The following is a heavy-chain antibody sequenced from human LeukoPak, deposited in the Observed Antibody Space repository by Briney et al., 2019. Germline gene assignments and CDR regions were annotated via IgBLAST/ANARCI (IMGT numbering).Heavy chain of an antibody. CDR1: GGSISSYY. D-gene: IGHD5-18*01. CDR3: ARGGGYSYGPSYWYFDL. V-gene: IGHV4-59*01. J-gene: IGHJ2*01. CDR2: IYYSGST. Sequence: PSETLSLTCTVSGGSISSYYWSWIRQPPGKGLAWIGYIYYSGSTNYNPSLKSRVTISIDTSKNQFSLKLSSVTAADTAVYYCARGGGYSYGPSYWYFDLWGRGTLVTVSS.